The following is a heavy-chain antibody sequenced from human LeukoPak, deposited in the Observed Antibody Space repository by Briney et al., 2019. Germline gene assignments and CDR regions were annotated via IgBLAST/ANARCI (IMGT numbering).Heavy chain of an antibody. CDR3: AKDVSYYDSSGYSDY. V-gene: IGHV3-23*01. Sequence: PGGSLRLSCAASGFTFSSYAMSWVRQAPGKGLEWVSAISGSGGSTYYADSVKGRFTISRDNSKNTLYLQMNSLRAEDTAVYYCAKDVSYYDSSGYSDYWGQGTLVTVSS. J-gene: IGHJ4*02. D-gene: IGHD3-22*01. CDR2: ISGSGGST. CDR1: GFTFSSYA.